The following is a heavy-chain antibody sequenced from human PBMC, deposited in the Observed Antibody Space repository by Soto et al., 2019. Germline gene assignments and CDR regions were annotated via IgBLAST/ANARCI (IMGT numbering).Heavy chain of an antibody. CDR2: INPSGGST. CDR1: GYTFTSYY. D-gene: IGHD6-13*01. CDR3: ARVEIAAAGQNWFDP. Sequence: ASVKVSCKASGYTFTSYYMHWVRQAPGQGLEWMGIINPSGGSTSYAQKFQGRVTMARDTSTSTVYMELSSLRSEDTAVYYCARVEIAAAGQNWFDPWGQGTLVTVSS. V-gene: IGHV1-46*01. J-gene: IGHJ5*02.